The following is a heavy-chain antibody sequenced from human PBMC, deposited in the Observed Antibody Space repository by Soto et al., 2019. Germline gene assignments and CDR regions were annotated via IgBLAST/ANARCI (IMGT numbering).Heavy chain of an antibody. CDR1: GFTFSSHW. CDR2: INEDGSEK. D-gene: IGHD1-1*01. CDR3: ARGDNPEY. V-gene: IGHV3-7*01. J-gene: IGHJ4*02. Sequence: EVQLVESGGGLVQPGGSLRLSCAASGFTFSSHWMTWVRQAPGKGLEWVANINEDGSEKYYVDSVKGRFTISRDNAKNSLYLQMNSLRAVDTALFYCARGDNPEYWGQGTLVTVSS.